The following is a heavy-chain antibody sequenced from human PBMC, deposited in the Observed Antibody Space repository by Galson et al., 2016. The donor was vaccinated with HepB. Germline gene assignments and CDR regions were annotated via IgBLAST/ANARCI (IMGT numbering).Heavy chain of an antibody. CDR3: ARDGNWNRDMDV. J-gene: IGHJ6*02. V-gene: IGHV3-20*04. D-gene: IGHD1-1*01. CDR2: INWNGGTT. CDR1: GLTFGDYA. Sequence: SLRLSCAASGLTFGDYAMSWVRQAPGKGLEWVSGINWNGGTTSYAESVKGRFTISRENAKKSLYLQMNSLRAEDTALYYCARDGNWNRDMDVWGQGTPVTVSS.